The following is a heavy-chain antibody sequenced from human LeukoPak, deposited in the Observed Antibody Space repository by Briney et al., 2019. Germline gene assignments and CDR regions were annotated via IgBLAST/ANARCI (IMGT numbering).Heavy chain of an antibody. V-gene: IGHV3-21*01. J-gene: IGHJ3*02. CDR2: ISSSSYI. D-gene: IGHD4-17*01. Sequence: GGSLRLSCAASGFTFSSYSMNWVRQAPGKGLEWVSSISSSSYIYYADSVKGRFTISRDNAKNSLYLQMNSLRAEDTAVYYCASALRSTRDAFDIWGQGTMVTVSS. CDR1: GFTFSSYS. CDR3: ASALRSTRDAFDI.